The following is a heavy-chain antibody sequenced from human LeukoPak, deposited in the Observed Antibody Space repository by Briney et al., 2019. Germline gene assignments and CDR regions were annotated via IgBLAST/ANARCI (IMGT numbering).Heavy chain of an antibody. J-gene: IGHJ5*02. CDR1: GGSFSGYY. D-gene: IGHD3-10*01. V-gene: IGHV4-34*01. CDR3: ARVVLSLVVRGVISRSWWFDP. Sequence: SETLSLTCAVYGGSFSGYYWSWIRQPPGKGLEWIGEINHNGSTNYNPSLKSRVTISVDTSKNQFSLKLSSVTAADTAVYYCARVVLSLVVRGVISRSWWFDPWGQGTLVTVSS. CDR2: INHNGST.